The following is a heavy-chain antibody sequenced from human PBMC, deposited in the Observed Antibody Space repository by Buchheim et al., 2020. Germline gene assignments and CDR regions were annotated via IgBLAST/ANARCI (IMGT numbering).Heavy chain of an antibody. CDR1: GGSFSGYY. Sequence: QVQLQQWGAGLLKPSETLSLTCAVYGGSFSGYYWSWIRQPPGKGLEWIGEINQSGSTNYNPSLKSRVTISVDTSKNQFSLKLSSVTAADTAVYYCARDSLYYYYGMDVWGQGTT. D-gene: IGHD5-18*01. J-gene: IGHJ6*02. V-gene: IGHV4-34*01. CDR3: ARDSLYYYYGMDV. CDR2: INQSGST.